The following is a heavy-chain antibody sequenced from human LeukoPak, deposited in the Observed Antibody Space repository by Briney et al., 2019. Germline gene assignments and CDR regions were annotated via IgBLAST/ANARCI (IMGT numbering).Heavy chain of an antibody. J-gene: IGHJ6*02. Sequence: GGSLRLSCAASGLTGSHNYVSWVRQAPGKGLEWVSAISGSGGSTYYADSVKGRFTISRDNSKNTLYLQMNSLRAEDTAVYYCARVQSGSSDYYYYGMDVWGQGTTVTVSS. D-gene: IGHD1-26*01. CDR1: GLTGSHNY. V-gene: IGHV3-53*01. CDR3: ARVQSGSSDYYYYGMDV. CDR2: ISGSGGST.